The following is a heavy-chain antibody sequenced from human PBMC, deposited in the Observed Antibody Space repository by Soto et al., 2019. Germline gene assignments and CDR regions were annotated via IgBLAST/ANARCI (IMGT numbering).Heavy chain of an antibody. V-gene: IGHV1-46*01. J-gene: IGHJ4*02. CDR3: GRGVRQYYFDY. Sequence: GASVKVSCKASGYTVTSYYMHWVRQAPGQGLEWMGVINPSGGSTSYTQKFQGRVTMTRHTSTSTVYMELSSLRSEDTAVYYCGRGVRQYYFDYWGQGTLVTVSS. CDR1: GYTVTSYY. CDR2: INPSGGST.